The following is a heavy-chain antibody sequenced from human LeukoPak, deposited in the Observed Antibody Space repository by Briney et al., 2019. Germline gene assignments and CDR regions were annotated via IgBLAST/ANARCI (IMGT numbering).Heavy chain of an antibody. CDR3: TTTLWFGELLFGGY. Sequence: GGSLRLSCAASGFTFINPWMSWVRQAPWKGLEWVGRIKSKTDGGTTDYAAPVKGRFTISRDDSKNTLYLQMNSLKTEDTAVYYCTTTLWFGELLFGGYWGQGTLVTVSS. D-gene: IGHD3-10*01. CDR1: GFTFINPW. V-gene: IGHV3-15*01. J-gene: IGHJ4*02. CDR2: IKSKTDGGTT.